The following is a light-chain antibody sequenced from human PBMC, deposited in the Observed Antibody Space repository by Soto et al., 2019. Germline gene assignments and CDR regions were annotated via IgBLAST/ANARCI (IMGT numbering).Light chain of an antibody. V-gene: IGLV1-44*01. Sequence: QPVLTQPPSASGTPGQSVTISCSGSSSNIGSNTVNWYQQLPGTAPKLLIYTYNHRPSGVPDRFSGSKSGTSASLAISGLQSEDEGDYYCAAWEDSLNGVVFGGGTKLTVL. CDR3: AAWEDSLNGVV. CDR2: TYN. CDR1: SSNIGSNT. J-gene: IGLJ2*01.